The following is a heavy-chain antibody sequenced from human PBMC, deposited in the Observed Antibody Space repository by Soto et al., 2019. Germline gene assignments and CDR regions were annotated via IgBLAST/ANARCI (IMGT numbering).Heavy chain of an antibody. Sequence: QVQLQESGPGLVKPSQTLSLTCTVSGGSISSGDYYWSWIRQPPGKGLEWIGYIYYSGSTYYNPSTNSRVTLSVDTSKNQFSLKLSSVTAADTAVYYCARVSSGDDYVWGSYRYLDYWGQGTLVTVSS. J-gene: IGHJ4*02. CDR3: ARVSSGDDYVWGSYRYLDY. D-gene: IGHD3-16*02. CDR2: IYYSGST. CDR1: GGSISSGDYY. V-gene: IGHV4-30-4*01.